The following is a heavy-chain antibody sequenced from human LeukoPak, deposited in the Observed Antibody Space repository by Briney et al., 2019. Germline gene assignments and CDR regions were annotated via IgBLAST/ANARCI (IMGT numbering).Heavy chain of an antibody. Sequence: ASVKVSCKASGYTLTSYGISWVRQAPGQGLEWMGWISGYNGYTHYAHNLQGRVTMTTDTSTSTAYMELRSLRSDDTAVYYCARDEARYSSGYYPNWFDPWGQGTLVTVSS. CDR3: ARDEARYSSGYYPNWFDP. D-gene: IGHD3-22*01. CDR1: GYTLTSYG. V-gene: IGHV1-18*01. J-gene: IGHJ5*02. CDR2: ISGYNGYT.